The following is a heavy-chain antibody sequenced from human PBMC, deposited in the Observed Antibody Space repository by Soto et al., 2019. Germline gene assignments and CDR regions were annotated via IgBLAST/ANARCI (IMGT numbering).Heavy chain of an antibody. D-gene: IGHD6-13*01. CDR1: GFTFSRYA. J-gene: IGHJ4*02. CDR2: ITGSGAGT. CDR3: AKEFLPGTPGY. V-gene: IGHV3-23*01. Sequence: GGSLRLSCAPSGFTFSRYAMNWVRQVPGTGLQWVSVITGSGAGTNYADSVKGRFTISRDNSKNTLYLQMSSLRAEDTAVYYCAKEFLPGTPGYWGQGTLVTVSS.